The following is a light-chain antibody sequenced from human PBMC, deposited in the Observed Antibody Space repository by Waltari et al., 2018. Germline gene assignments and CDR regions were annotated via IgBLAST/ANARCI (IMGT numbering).Light chain of an antibody. CDR1: TSNIGSNS. V-gene: IGLV1-47*01. J-gene: IGLJ3*02. Sequence: QSVLTQPPSVSGTPGQRVTISCSGTTSNIGSNSVYWYQQLPGTAPKLLIYRNYHRPSGVRTRFSGSSSGTSASLAISGLQSEDEADYYCATWDDTLSGPRVFGGGTRLTVL. CDR3: ATWDDTLSGPRV. CDR2: RNY.